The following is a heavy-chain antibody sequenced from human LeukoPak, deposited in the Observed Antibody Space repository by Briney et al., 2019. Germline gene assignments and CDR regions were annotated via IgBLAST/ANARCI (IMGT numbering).Heavy chain of an antibody. J-gene: IGHJ5*02. CDR1: GGTFSSYA. CDR2: IIPIFGTA. D-gene: IGHD3-10*01. Sequence: SVKVSCKASGGTFSSYAISWVRQAPGQGLEWMGGIIPIFGTANYAQKFQGRVTITADKSTSTAYMELSSLRSEDTAVYYCVGQLLWFGKLLPWGQGTLVTVSS. CDR3: VGQLLWFGKLLP. V-gene: IGHV1-69*06.